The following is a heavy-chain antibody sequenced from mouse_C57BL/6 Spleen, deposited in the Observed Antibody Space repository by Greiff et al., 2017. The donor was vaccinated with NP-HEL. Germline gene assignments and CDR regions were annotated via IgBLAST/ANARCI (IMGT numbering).Heavy chain of an antibody. CDR1: GYAFSSYW. Sequence: QVQLKESGAELVKPGASVKISCKASGYAFSSYWMNWVKQRPGKGLEWIGQIYPGDGDTNYNGKFKGKATLTADKSSSTAYMQLSSLTSEDSAVYFCARSSYYYGRYAMDYWGQGTSVTVSS. CDR2: IYPGDGDT. V-gene: IGHV1-80*01. D-gene: IGHD1-1*01. CDR3: ARSSYYYGRYAMDY. J-gene: IGHJ4*01.